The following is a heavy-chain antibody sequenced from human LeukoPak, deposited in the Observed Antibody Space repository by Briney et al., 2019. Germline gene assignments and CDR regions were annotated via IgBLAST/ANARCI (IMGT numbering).Heavy chain of an antibody. CDR2: MNPNSGNT. CDR1: GYTFTSYD. Sequence: ASVKVSCKASGYTFTSYDINWVRQATGQGLEWMGWMNPNSGNTGYAQKFQGRVTITRNTSISTAYMELSSLTSEDTAVYYCAREGGLQRTYDSSGYYYYATYYYYYYMDVWGKGTTVTVSS. V-gene: IGHV1-8*03. D-gene: IGHD3-22*01. J-gene: IGHJ6*03. CDR3: AREGGLQRTYDSSGYYYYATYYYYYYMDV.